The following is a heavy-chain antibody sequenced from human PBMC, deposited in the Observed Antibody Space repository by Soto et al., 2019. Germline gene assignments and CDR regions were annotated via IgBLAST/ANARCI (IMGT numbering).Heavy chain of an antibody. V-gene: IGHV3-9*01. CDR3: AKGKKHSGYDWGYFDY. D-gene: IGHD5-12*01. Sequence: EVQLVESGGGLVQPGGSLRLSCAASGFTFDDYAMHWVRQAPGKGLEWVSGIGWNSGSIGYADSVKGRFTISRDNAKNSLYLQMNSLRAEDTAFYYCAKGKKHSGYDWGYFDYWGQGTLVTVSS. J-gene: IGHJ4*03. CDR2: IGWNSGSI. CDR1: GFTFDDYA.